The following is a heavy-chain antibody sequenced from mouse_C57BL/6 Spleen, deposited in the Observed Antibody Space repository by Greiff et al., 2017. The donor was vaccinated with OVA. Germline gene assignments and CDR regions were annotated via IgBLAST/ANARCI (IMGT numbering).Heavy chain of an antibody. J-gene: IGHJ3*01. CDR3: ARPYYYGSSFFAY. CDR1: GFTFSSYT. D-gene: IGHD1-1*01. V-gene: IGHV5-9*01. CDR2: ISGGGGNT. Sequence: EVKLVESGGGLVKPGGSLKLSCAASGFTFSSYTMSWVRQTPEKRLEWVATISGGGGNTYYPDSVKGRFTISRDNAKNTLYLQRSSLRSEETSLYYCARPYYYGSSFFAYWGQGTLVTVSA.